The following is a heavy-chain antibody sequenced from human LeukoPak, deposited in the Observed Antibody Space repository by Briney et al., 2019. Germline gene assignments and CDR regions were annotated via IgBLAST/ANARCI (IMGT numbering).Heavy chain of an antibody. V-gene: IGHV3-15*01. Sequence: PGGSLRLSCAASGFTFSNAWMSWVRQAPGKGLEWVGRIKSKTDGGTTDYAAPVKGRFTITRDDSKNTLYLQINSLKTEDTAVYYCTTERSGSYPVDYWGLGTLVSVSS. CDR3: TTERSGSYPVDY. J-gene: IGHJ4*02. CDR2: IKSKTDGGTT. CDR1: GFTFSNAW. D-gene: IGHD1-26*01.